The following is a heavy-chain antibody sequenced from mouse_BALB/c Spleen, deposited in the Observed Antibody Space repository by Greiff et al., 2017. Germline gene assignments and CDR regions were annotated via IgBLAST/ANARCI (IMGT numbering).Heavy chain of an antibody. D-gene: IGHD2-4*01. CDR2: IHPSDSET. Sequence: QVQLQQPGAELVRPGASVKLSCKASGYSFTSYWMNWVKQRPGQGLEWIGMIHPSDSETRLNQKFKDKATLTVDKSSSTAYMQLSSPTSEDSAVYYCAREGDDYDATVAWFAYWGQGTLVTVSA. CDR3: AREGDDYDATVAWFAY. V-gene: IGHV1-61*01. J-gene: IGHJ3*01. CDR1: GYSFTSYW.